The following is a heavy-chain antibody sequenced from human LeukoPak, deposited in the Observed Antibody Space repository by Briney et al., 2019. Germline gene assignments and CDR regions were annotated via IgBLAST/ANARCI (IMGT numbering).Heavy chain of an antibody. D-gene: IGHD3-3*01. CDR3: ARGRRFWSGYHFGPLSSSFDY. Sequence: PSETLSLTCAVYGGSFSGYYWSWIRQPPGKGLEWIGEINHSGSTNYNPSLKSRVTISVDTSKNQFSLKLSSVTAADTAVYYCARGRRFWSGYHFGPLSSSFDYWGQGTLVTVSS. V-gene: IGHV4-34*01. CDR1: GGSFSGYY. J-gene: IGHJ4*02. CDR2: INHSGST.